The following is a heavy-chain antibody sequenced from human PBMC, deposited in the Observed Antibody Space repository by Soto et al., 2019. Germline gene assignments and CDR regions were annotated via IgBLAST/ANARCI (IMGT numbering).Heavy chain of an antibody. J-gene: IGHJ4*02. CDR3: ARATAMLFVVVTASGEPFDY. Sequence: QVQLQESGPGLVKPSQTLSLTCTVSGGSISSGDYYWSWIRQPPGKGLEWIGYIYYSGSTYYNPSLKSGVTISVDTSKNQFSPKLSSVTAADTAVYYCARATAMLFVVVTASGEPFDYWGQGTLVTVSS. CDR2: IYYSGST. CDR1: GGSISSGDYY. D-gene: IGHD2-21*02. V-gene: IGHV4-30-4*01.